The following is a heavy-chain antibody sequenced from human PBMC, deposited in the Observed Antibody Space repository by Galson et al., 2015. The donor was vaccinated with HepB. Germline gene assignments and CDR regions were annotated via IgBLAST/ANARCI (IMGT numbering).Heavy chain of an antibody. D-gene: IGHD3-22*01. Sequence: SVKVSCKASGYTFTTYAVHWVRQAPGQRPEWMGWIDAGTGNTKYSQTFQGSFTITRDTSASTAYLELRSLRYEDTAMYYCVGTSGYYPHWGRGTLVTVCS. CDR3: VGTSGYYPH. CDR1: GYTFTTYA. J-gene: IGHJ4*02. V-gene: IGHV1-3*01. CDR2: IDAGTGNT.